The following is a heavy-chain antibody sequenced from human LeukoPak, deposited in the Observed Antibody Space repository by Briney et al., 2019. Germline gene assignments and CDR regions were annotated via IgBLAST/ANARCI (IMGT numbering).Heavy chain of an antibody. V-gene: IGHV4-39*01. J-gene: IGHJ4*02. CDR3: ARHPRKYCSGGSCYSFQSDY. CDR2: IYYSRST. CDR1: GGSISSSSYY. D-gene: IGHD2-15*01. Sequence: SETLSLTCTVSGGSISSSSYYWGWIRQPPGKGLEWIGSIYYSRSTYYNPSLKSRVTISVDTSKNQFSLKLSSVTAADTAVYYCARHPRKYCSGGSCYSFQSDYWGQGTLVTVSS.